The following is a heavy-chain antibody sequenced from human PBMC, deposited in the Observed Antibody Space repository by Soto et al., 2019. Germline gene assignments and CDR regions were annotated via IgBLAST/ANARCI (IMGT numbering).Heavy chain of an antibody. V-gene: IGHV3-30-3*01. D-gene: IGHD3-22*01. CDR3: ARDSRRRDYYDFSSYDFDY. Sequence: PGGSLRLSCAASDFTFSNYAMHWVRQAPGKGLEWVALISYGGSNKYYADSVKGRFTISRDNSKNTLYLQMNSLRPEDTAVYYCARDSRRRDYYDFSSYDFDYWGQGTLVTVSS. CDR2: ISYGGSNK. J-gene: IGHJ4*02. CDR1: DFTFSNYA.